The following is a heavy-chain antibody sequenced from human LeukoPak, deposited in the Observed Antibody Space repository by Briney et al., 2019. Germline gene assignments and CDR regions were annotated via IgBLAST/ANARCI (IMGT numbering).Heavy chain of an antibody. CDR2: VSTSSSYI. CDR1: GLTFSSYW. Sequence: GGSLRLSCAASGLTFSSYWMSWVRQAPGKGLEWVSSVSTSSSYIYYAGSVKGRFTTTSENAENSLYLQMNSLRAEDTAVYYCASSGYYRQPHWGQGTLVTVSS. J-gene: IGHJ4*02. CDR3: ASSGYYRQPH. D-gene: IGHD3-22*01. V-gene: IGHV3-21*01.